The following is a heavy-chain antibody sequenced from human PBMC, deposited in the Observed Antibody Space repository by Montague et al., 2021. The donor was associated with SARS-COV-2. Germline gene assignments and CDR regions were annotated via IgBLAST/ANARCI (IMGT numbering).Heavy chain of an antibody. V-gene: IGHV3-66*01. CDR3: AWEGYSPYDYGGFDI. D-gene: IGHD5-12*01. J-gene: IGHJ3*02. CDR1: GFIVSNNY. Sequence: SLRLSCSASGFIVSNNYMSWVRQAPGKGLEWVSFIYSGGTTHYAXSVNSRLTISRDNTKNTLYVQLQSLSTEDTAVYYFAWEGYSPYDYGGFDIWGQGTMVIVSS. CDR2: IYSGGTT.